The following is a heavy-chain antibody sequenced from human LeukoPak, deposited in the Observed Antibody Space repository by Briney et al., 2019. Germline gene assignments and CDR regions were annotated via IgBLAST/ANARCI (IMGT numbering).Heavy chain of an antibody. CDR1: GFTFSTYA. Sequence: PGGSLRLSCAASGFTFSTYAMSWVRQAPGKGLEWVSTISGSGGSTYYADSVKGRFTISRDTSKNTLYLQMNSLRAEDTAVYYCANSRLVVTAWRFDPWGQGTLVTVSS. CDR2: ISGSGGST. D-gene: IGHD2-21*02. CDR3: ANSRLVVTAWRFDP. V-gene: IGHV3-23*01. J-gene: IGHJ5*02.